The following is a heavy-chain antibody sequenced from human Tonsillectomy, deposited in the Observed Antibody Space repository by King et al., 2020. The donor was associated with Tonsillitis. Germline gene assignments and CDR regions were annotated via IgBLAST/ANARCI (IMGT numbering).Heavy chain of an antibody. CDR1: GGSIISYY. CDR2: IYTSGST. Sequence: QLQESGPGLVKPSETLSLPCPVSGGSIISYYWSWVRQPAGEGLEWVGRIYTSGSTNYNPPLKSRVTMSVDTSKNQFSLKLSSVTAADTAVYYCARDCDSSGYYYFFDYWGQGTLVTVSS. V-gene: IGHV4-4*07. CDR3: ARDCDSSGYYYFFDY. J-gene: IGHJ4*02. D-gene: IGHD3-22*01.